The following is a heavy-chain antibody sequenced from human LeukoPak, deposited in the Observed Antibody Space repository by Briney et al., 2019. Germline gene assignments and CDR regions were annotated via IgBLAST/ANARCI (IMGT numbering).Heavy chain of an antibody. Sequence: GGSLRLSCAASGLTVSTNYMSWVRQAPGKGLEWVSVIYSGGSTYSADSVKGRFTISRDNSKNTLYLQMNSLRAEDTAVYHCARTRTPLSASGYYFDYWGQGTLVTVSS. CDR2: IYSGGST. CDR1: GLTVSTNY. V-gene: IGHV3-66*01. CDR3: ARTRTPLSASGYYFDY. J-gene: IGHJ4*02. D-gene: IGHD1-14*01.